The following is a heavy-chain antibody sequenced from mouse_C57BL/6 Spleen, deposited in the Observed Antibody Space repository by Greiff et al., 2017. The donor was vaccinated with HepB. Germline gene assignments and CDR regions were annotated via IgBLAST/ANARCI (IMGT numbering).Heavy chain of an antibody. D-gene: IGHD3-2*02. V-gene: IGHV5-6*01. Sequence: EVKLVESGGDLVKPGGSLKLSCAASGFTFSSYGMSWVRQTPDKRLEWVATISSGGSYTYYPDSVKGRFTISRDNAKNTLYLQMSSLKSEDTAMYYCARHERTAQATWFAYWGQGTLVTVSA. CDR1: GFTFSSYG. CDR2: ISSGGSYT. J-gene: IGHJ3*01. CDR3: ARHERTAQATWFAY.